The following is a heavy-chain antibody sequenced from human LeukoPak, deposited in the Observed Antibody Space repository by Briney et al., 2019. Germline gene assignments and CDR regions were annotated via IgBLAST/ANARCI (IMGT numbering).Heavy chain of an antibody. V-gene: IGHV4-4*07. D-gene: IGHD2-15*01. J-gene: IGHJ4*02. Sequence: SDTVSLTCSVSSGPMCNYYWSWIRQPAGKGLEFIGRIHTSGSSNYNPSPKSRVTMSVDTSNNQFSLRLSSVTAADTAVYYCAREGCSGGSCYPYWGRGTLVTVSS. CDR1: SGPMCNYY. CDR2: IHTSGSS. CDR3: AREGCSGGSCYPY.